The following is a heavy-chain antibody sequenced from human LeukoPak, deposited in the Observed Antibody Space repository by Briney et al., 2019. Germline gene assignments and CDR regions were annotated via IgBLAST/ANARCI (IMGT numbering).Heavy chain of an antibody. CDR2: MNPNSGNT. Sequence: ASVKVSCKASGYTLTSYDINWVRQATGQGLEWMGWMNPNSGNTGYAQKFQGRVTMTRNTSISTAYMELSSLRSEDTAVYYCARAPCSSTSCYALYYYYYGMDVWGQGTTVTVSS. D-gene: IGHD2-2*01. V-gene: IGHV1-8*01. J-gene: IGHJ6*02. CDR3: ARAPCSSTSCYALYYYYYGMDV. CDR1: GYTLTSYD.